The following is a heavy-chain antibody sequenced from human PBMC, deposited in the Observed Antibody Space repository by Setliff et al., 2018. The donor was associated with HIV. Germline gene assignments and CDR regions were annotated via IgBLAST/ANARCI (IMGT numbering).Heavy chain of an antibody. J-gene: IGHJ4*02. CDR2: IIPILGIA. Sequence: RASVKVSCKASGGTFSSYAISWVRQAPGQGLEWMGGIIPILGIANYAQKFQGRVTITADKSTSTAYMELSSLRSEDTAVYYCAREEYYYGSGSYPNWGQGTLVTVSS. CDR3: AREEYYYGSGSYPN. D-gene: IGHD3-10*01. CDR1: GGTFSSYA. V-gene: IGHV1-69*10.